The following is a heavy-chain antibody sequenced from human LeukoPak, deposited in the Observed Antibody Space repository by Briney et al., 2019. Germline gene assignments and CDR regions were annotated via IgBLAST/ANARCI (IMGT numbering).Heavy chain of an antibody. V-gene: IGHV1-18*04. CDR1: GYTFTDYY. J-gene: IGHJ5*02. D-gene: IGHD5-12*01. Sequence: ASVKISCKVSGYTFTDYYMHWVQQAPGKGLEWMGWISAYNGNTNYAQKLQGRVTMTTDTSTSTAYMELRSLRSDDTAVNYCARAEVSVATIGNWFDPWGQGTLVTVSS. CDR2: ISAYNGNT. CDR3: ARAEVSVATIGNWFDP.